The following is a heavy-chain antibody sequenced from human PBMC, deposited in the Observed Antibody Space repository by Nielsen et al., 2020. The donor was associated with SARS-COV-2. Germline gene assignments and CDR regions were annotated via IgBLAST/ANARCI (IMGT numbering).Heavy chain of an antibody. J-gene: IGHJ6*02. CDR3: AREASGYDHYKYGLDV. CDR1: GASISSGGNF. Sequence: SETLSLTCTVSGASISSGGNFWSWIRKHQGKGLEWIGYIYFTGLTSYNPSLKSRVAMSVDTSKNQFSMDLKSDTAAYTAVYYCAREASGYDHYKYGLDVWGLGATVTVAS. CDR2: IYFTGLT. V-gene: IGHV4-31*03. D-gene: IGHD5-12*01.